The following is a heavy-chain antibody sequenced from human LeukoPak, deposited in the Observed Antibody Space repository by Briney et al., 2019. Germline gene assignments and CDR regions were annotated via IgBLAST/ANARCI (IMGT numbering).Heavy chain of an antibody. V-gene: IGHV3-23*01. J-gene: IGHJ4*02. CDR2: VSGSGGTA. CDR1: GFIFISSA. CDR3: AKGEDYYDFDY. D-gene: IGHD3-22*01. Sequence: GGSLRLSCAASGFIFISSAMSWVRQAPGKGLEWVSTVSGSGGTAYYADSVKGRFTISRDNSKNTLYLQMNSLRAEDTAVYYCAKGEDYYDFDYWGQGTLVTVSS.